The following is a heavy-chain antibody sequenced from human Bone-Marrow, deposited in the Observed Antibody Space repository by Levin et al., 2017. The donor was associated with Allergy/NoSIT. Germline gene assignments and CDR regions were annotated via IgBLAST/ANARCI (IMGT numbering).Heavy chain of an antibody. CDR1: GFTFSDYG. CDR2: IWFDGTSK. J-gene: IGHJ6*02. D-gene: IGHD3-10*01. V-gene: IGHV3-33*01. Sequence: PGGSLRLSCAASGFTFSDYGIHWVRQAPGKGLDWVAVIWFDGTSKFYGDSVKGRFTISRDNSKNMAWLQMNNLRADDTAVYYCARVDSSTSYSLFSGLDLWGHGTTVIVSS. CDR3: ARVDSSTSYSLFSGLDL.